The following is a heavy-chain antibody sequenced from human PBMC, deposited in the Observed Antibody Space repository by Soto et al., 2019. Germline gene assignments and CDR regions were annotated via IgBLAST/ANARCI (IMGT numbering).Heavy chain of an antibody. CDR2: IKGDGSES. V-gene: IGHV3-7*01. Sequence: EVHLVASGGGLVQPGGSLTLSCAASRFTFSTSWMNWVRQAPGKGLECVANIKGDGSESYYVDSVKGRFTISRDNAKNSLYLQMNSLRAEDTAVYYCAAGFPPDFWGQGTLVTVSS. J-gene: IGHJ4*02. CDR3: AAGFPPDF. CDR1: RFTFSTSW. D-gene: IGHD3-10*01.